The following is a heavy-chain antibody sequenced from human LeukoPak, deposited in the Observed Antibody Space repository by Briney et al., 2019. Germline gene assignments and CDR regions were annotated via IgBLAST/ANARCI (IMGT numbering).Heavy chain of an antibody. V-gene: IGHV3-66*01. CDR1: GFTVSSNY. J-gene: IGHJ4*02. Sequence: AGSLRLSCAASGFTVSSNYMSWLRQAAGKGLEWVSVIYSGGSTYYADSVKGRFTISRDNSKNTLSLQMNRLSAEDTAVYYCARDPRSGYLDYWGQGTLVTVSS. D-gene: IGHD1-26*01. CDR2: IYSGGST. CDR3: ARDPRSGYLDY.